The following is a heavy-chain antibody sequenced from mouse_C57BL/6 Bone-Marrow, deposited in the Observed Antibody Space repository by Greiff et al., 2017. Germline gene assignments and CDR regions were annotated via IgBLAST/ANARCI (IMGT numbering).Heavy chain of an antibody. Sequence: EVHLVESGGGLVKPGGSLKLSCAASGFTFSSYAMSWVRQTPEKRLELVATISDGGSYTYYPDNVKGRFTISRDNAKNNLYLQMSHLKSEDTAMYYCARDDVSFDYWGQGTTLTVSS. D-gene: IGHD2-3*01. J-gene: IGHJ2*01. CDR3: ARDDVSFDY. CDR1: GFTFSSYA. V-gene: IGHV5-4*01. CDR2: ISDGGSYT.